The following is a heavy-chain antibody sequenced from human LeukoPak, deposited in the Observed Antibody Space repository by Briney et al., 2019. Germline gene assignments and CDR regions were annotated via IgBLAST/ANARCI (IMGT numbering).Heavy chain of an antibody. Sequence: GASVKVSCKASGGTFSSYAISWVRRAPGQGLEWMGRIIPILGIANYAQKFQGRVTITADKSTSTAYMELSSLRSEDTAVYYCAIQVVWGSAFDIWGQGTMVTVSS. CDR1: GGTFSSYA. D-gene: IGHD2-15*01. V-gene: IGHV1-69*04. CDR3: AIQVVWGSAFDI. CDR2: IIPILGIA. J-gene: IGHJ3*02.